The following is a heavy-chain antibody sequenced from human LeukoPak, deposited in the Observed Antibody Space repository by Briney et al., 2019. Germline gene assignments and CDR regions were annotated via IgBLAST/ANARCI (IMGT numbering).Heavy chain of an antibody. J-gene: IGHJ4*02. CDR1: GFTFSSYW. CDR3: ARDLTNLDILTGYYSYYFDY. V-gene: IGHV3-7*03. D-gene: IGHD3-9*01. CDR2: IKQGGSEK. Sequence: GGSLRLSCAASGFTFSSYWMGWVRQAPGKGLEWVANIKQGGSEKYYVDSVKGRFTISRDNAKNSLYLQMNSLRAEDTAVYYCARDLTNLDILTGYYSYYFDYWGQGTLVTVSS.